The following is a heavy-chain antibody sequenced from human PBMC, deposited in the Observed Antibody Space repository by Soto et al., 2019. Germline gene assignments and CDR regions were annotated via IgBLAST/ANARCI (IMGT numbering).Heavy chain of an antibody. V-gene: IGHV4-39*01. CDR3: ARLPHCNADGCIFDS. J-gene: IGHJ4*02. Sequence: QLQLQESGPGLLKPSETLSLTCTVSGGSISSSSYYWAWIRQPPGKGLEWIGSIYYSGTTYYTASLRSRLTMSVDTSKNQFSLNVNSVTAADTAVYYCARLPHCNADGCIFDSGGQGILVTVSS. CDR1: GGSISSSSYY. CDR2: IYYSGTT. D-gene: IGHD2-15*01.